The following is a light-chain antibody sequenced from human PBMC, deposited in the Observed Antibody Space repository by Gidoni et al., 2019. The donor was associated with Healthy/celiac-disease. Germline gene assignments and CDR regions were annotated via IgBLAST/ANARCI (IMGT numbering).Light chain of an antibody. V-gene: IGLV1-47*01. CDR2: RNN. CDR3: AAWDDSLSGRGV. CDR1: SPNIGSNY. J-gene: IGLJ2*01. Sequence: QSVLTQPPSASGTPGQRVTISYSGSSPNIGSNYVYWYQQPPGTAPKLLIYRNNQRPSGVPDRFSGSKSGTSASLAISGLRSEDEADYYCAAWDDSLSGRGVFGGGTKLTVL.